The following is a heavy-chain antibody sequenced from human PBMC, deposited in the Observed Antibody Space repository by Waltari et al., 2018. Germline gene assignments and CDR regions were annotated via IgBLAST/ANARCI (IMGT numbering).Heavy chain of an antibody. Sequence: QVQLVESGGGVVQPGRSLRLSCAASGFTFSSYAMHWVRQAPGKGLEWVAVISYDGSNKYYADSVKGRFTISRDNSKNTLYLQMNSLRAEDTAVYYCARSNYYDSSGYYCFDYWGQGTLVTVSS. V-gene: IGHV3-30*01. CDR1: GFTFSSYA. CDR3: ARSNYYDSSGYYCFDY. CDR2: ISYDGSNK. D-gene: IGHD3-22*01. J-gene: IGHJ4*02.